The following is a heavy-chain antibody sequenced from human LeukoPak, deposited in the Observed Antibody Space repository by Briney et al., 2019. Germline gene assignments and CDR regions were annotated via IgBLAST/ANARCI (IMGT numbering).Heavy chain of an antibody. Sequence: SETLSLTCTVSGYSISSGYYWGWIRQPPGKGLEWIGSIYHSGSTYYNPSLKSRVTISVDTSKNQFSLKLSSVTAADTAVYYCARVRYNWNRDFDYWGQGTLVTVSS. CDR2: IYHSGST. V-gene: IGHV4-38-2*02. J-gene: IGHJ4*02. D-gene: IGHD1-20*01. CDR3: ARVRYNWNRDFDY. CDR1: GYSISSGYY.